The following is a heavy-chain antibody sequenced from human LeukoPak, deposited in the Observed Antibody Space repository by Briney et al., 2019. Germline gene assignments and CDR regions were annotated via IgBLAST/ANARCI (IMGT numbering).Heavy chain of an antibody. CDR3: AKDYDFWSGRLDY. CDR1: GFTFSSYG. J-gene: IGHJ4*02. CDR2: IRYDGSNE. V-gene: IGHV3-30*02. Sequence: GGSLRLSCAASGFTFSSYGMHWVRQAPGKGLERVAFIRYDGSNEYYADSVKGRFTISRDNSKNTLYLQMNSLRAEDTAVYYCAKDYDFWSGRLDYWGQGTLVTVSS. D-gene: IGHD3-3*01.